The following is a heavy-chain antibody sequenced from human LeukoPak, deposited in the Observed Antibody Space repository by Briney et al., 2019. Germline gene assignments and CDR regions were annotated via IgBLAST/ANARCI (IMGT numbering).Heavy chain of an antibody. Sequence: SQTLPPTCAVSGGSISSGGYSWSWIRQPPGKGLEWIGYIYHSGSTYYNPSLKSRVTISVDRSKNQFSLKLSSVTAADTAVYYCARSHCSSTSCYPRWFDPWGQGTLVTVSS. CDR3: ARSHCSSTSCYPRWFDP. D-gene: IGHD2-2*01. CDR1: GGSISSGGYS. J-gene: IGHJ5*02. CDR2: IYHSGST. V-gene: IGHV4-30-2*01.